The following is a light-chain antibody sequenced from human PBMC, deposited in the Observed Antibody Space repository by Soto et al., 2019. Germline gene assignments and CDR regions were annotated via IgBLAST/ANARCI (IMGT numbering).Light chain of an antibody. J-gene: IGKJ1*01. CDR2: GAS. CDR3: QQYNDYSWT. Sequence: EIVMTQSPATLSVSPGESATLSCRASQSIRSHLAWYQQKPGQAPRLLIYGASTRATGIPARFSGSGSGTEFTLTISSLQPDDVAIYYCQQYNDYSWTFGQGTKVDIK. CDR1: QSIRSH. V-gene: IGKV3-15*01.